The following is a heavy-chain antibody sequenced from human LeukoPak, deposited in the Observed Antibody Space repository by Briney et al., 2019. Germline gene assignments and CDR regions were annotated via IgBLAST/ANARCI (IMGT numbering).Heavy chain of an antibody. D-gene: IGHD1-26*01. CDR2: INPGNGDT. V-gene: IGHV1-3*01. CDR3: ARNPSGSYSHWFDP. CDR1: GYSFTSQD. J-gene: IGHJ5*02. Sequence: GASVKVSCKTSGYSFTSQDMHWVRQAPGQSLEWMGCINPGNGDTKYSQEFQGRVTITRDTSATTAYMELRSLRSDDTAVYYCARNPSGSYSHWFDPWGQGTLVTVSS.